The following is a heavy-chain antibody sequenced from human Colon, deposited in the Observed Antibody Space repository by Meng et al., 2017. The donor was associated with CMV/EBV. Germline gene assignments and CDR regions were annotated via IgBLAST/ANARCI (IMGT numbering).Heavy chain of an antibody. CDR3: ARDPSGSRVPFDY. D-gene: IGHD1-26*01. J-gene: IGHJ4*02. V-gene: IGHV1-2*02. CDR1: GYTFSDYH. CDR2: INSNSGAT. Sequence: QGQLGQSGAEVKKPGASVQVSCKTSGYTFSDYHIHWVRQAPGQGLEWMGWINSNSGATDYAQKFQGRFTMTRDTSITTVYMELSSLRSDDTAVYYCARDPSGSRVPFDYWGQGSLVTVSS.